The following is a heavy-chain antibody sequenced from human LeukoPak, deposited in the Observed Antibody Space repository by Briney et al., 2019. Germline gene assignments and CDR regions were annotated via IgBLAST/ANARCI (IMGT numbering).Heavy chain of an antibody. J-gene: IGHJ4*02. Sequence: GGSLRLSCAASGFTFSSYAMSWVRQAPGKGLEWVSAISGSGGSTYYADSVKGRFTISRDNSKNTLYLQMNSLRAGDTAVYYCAKNPPTTYSSGWYGRFDYWGQGTLVTVSS. V-gene: IGHV3-23*01. CDR3: AKNPPTTYSSGWYGRFDY. CDR1: GFTFSSYA. D-gene: IGHD6-19*01. CDR2: ISGSGGST.